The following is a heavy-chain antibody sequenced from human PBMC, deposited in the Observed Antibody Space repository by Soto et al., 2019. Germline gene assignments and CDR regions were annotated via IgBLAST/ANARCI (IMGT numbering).Heavy chain of an antibody. J-gene: IGHJ6*02. V-gene: IGHV3-30*03. D-gene: IGHD3-22*01. CDR2: ISYDGSNK. CDR1: GFTFSSYG. Sequence: PGGSLRLSCAASGFTFSSYGMHWVRKAQGKGLEWVAVISYDGSNKYYADSVKGRFTISRDNSKNTLYLQMNSLRAEDTAVYYCAAVREAGDYYDSSGYGRYYYGMDVWGQRTTVTVSS. CDR3: AAVREAGDYYDSSGYGRYYYGMDV.